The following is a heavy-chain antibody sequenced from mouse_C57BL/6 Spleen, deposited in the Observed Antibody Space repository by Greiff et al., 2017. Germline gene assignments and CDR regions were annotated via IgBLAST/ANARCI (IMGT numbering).Heavy chain of an antibody. J-gene: IGHJ3*01. Sequence: QVQLQQSGAELVRPGTSVKVSCKASGYAFTNYLIEWVKQRPGQGLEWIGVINPGSGGTNYNEKFKGKATLTADKSSSTAYMQLSSLTSEDSAVYVCARSDYYGSSYPFAYWGQGTLVTVSA. CDR2: INPGSGGT. CDR3: ARSDYYGSSYPFAY. CDR1: GYAFTNYL. D-gene: IGHD1-1*01. V-gene: IGHV1-54*01.